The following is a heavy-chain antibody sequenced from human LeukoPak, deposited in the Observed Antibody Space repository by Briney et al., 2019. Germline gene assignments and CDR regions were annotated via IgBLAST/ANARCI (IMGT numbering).Heavy chain of an antibody. D-gene: IGHD2/OR15-2a*01. Sequence: SETLSLTCTGSGGSISSYYWGWIRPPPGKGTEWIAYISDIGSINYNPSLKSRVTISLDTSKNQFSLKLSSVTAADTAVYYCAGHHPRNTVDFWGQGTLVTVSS. CDR3: AGHHPRNTVDF. J-gene: IGHJ4*02. CDR2: ISDIGSI. CDR1: GGSISSYY. V-gene: IGHV4-59*08.